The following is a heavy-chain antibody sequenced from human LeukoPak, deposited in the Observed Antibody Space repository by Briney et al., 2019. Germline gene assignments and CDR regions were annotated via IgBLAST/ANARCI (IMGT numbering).Heavy chain of an antibody. V-gene: IGHV1-46*01. CDR2: INPSGGST. D-gene: IGHD6-19*01. CDR1: GYTFTSYY. J-gene: IGHJ3*01. Sequence: ASVKVSCKASGYTFTSYYMHWVRQAPGQGLEWMGIINPSGGSTSYAQKFQGRVTMTRDTSTRTAYMELRSLRSDDTAVYYCARDYTSAEWLGFAFDVWGQGTMISVSP. CDR3: ARDYTSAEWLGFAFDV.